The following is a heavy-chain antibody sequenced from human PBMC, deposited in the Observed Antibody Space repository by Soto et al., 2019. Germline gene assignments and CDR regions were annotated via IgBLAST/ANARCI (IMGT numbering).Heavy chain of an antibody. D-gene: IGHD2-2*01. V-gene: IGHV3-15*01. J-gene: IGHJ4*02. Sequence: GGSLRLSCAASGFTFSNAWMSWVRQAPGKGLEWVGRIKSKTDGGTTDYAAPVKGRFTISRDDSKNTLYLQMNSLKTEDTAVYYCTTRGAYQLLLFDYWGQGTLVTVSS. CDR2: IKSKTDGGTT. CDR3: TTRGAYQLLLFDY. CDR1: GFTFSNAW.